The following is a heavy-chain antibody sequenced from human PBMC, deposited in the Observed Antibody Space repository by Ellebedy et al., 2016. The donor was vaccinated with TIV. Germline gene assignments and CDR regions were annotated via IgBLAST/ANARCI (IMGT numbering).Heavy chain of an antibody. CDR3: ARWGNGGRDYFDY. Sequence: GGSLRLSCTASGFTVSSTYVSWVRQAPGKGLQWVALIYSGGSTFYADSVKGKFTISRDISKNTVFLQMYNLRAEDTAVYYCARWGNGGRDYFDYWGQGTLVTVSS. D-gene: IGHD4-23*01. CDR1: GFTVSSTY. CDR2: IYSGGST. J-gene: IGHJ4*02. V-gene: IGHV3-66*01.